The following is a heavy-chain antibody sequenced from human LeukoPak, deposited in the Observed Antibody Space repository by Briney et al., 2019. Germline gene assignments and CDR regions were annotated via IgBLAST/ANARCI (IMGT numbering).Heavy chain of an antibody. D-gene: IGHD2/OR15-2a*01. CDR1: GDSVSTYS. CDR3: ARDFSSKNWFDT. CDR2: VYSNGNT. V-gene: IGHV4-4*07. Sequence: PSETLSLTCTVFGDSVSTYSWSWIRQPAGEGLEWIGRVYSNGNTNYNPSLKSRVTLSTDRSKNQVSLKLTSVTAADTATYYCARDFSSKNWFDTWGQGTLVTVSS. J-gene: IGHJ5*02.